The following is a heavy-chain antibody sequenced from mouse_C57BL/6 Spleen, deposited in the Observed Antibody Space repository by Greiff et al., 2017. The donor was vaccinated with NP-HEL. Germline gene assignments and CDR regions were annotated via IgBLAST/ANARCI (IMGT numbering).Heavy chain of an antibody. D-gene: IGHD2-3*01. V-gene: IGHV5-4*01. CDR1: GFTFSSYA. CDR2: ISDGGSYT. Sequence: EVQVVESGGGLVKPGGSLKLSCAASGFTFSSYAMSWVRQTPEKRLEWVATISDGGSYTYYPDNVKGRFTISRDNAKNNLYLQMSHLKSEDTAMYYCARDRDGSFDYWGQGTTLTVSS. J-gene: IGHJ2*01. CDR3: ARDRDGSFDY.